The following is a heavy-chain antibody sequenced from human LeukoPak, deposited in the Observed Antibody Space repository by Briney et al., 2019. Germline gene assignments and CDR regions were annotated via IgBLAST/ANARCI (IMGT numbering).Heavy chain of an antibody. V-gene: IGHV4-59*08. J-gene: IGHJ4*02. D-gene: IGHD1-26*01. Sequence: SETLSLTCTVSGVSISGYHWSWIRQPPGKGLEWIGYIYYNGSTNYNPSLKSRITISVDMSKNQFSLKLSFVTAADTAIYYCARLTGGSYWGFFDYWGQGTLVTVSS. CDR2: IYYNGST. CDR3: ARLTGGSYWGFFDY. CDR1: GVSISGYH.